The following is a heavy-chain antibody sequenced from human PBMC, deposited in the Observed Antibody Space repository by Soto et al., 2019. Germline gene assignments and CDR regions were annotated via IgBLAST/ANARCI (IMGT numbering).Heavy chain of an antibody. CDR2: ISGSGDST. J-gene: IGHJ2*01. V-gene: IGHV3-23*01. CDR3: ARRNSGWYFDL. CDR1: GYTFSSYA. Sequence: VQLLESGGGLVQPGGSLRLSCAASGYTFSSYAMNWVRQAPGKGLEWVSVISGSGDSTYYADSVKGRFTISRDNSKNTLYLQMNSLRAEDTAVYYCARRNSGWYFDLWVRGTLVTVSS. D-gene: IGHD4-4*01.